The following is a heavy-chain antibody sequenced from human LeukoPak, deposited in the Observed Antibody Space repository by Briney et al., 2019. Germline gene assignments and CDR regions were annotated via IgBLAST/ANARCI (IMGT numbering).Heavy chain of an antibody. D-gene: IGHD3-16*02. J-gene: IGHJ4*02. CDR1: GFTFSSYA. V-gene: IGHV3-23*01. CDR3: ARDLGVRDYVWGSYRYTPFDY. CDR2: ISGSGGST. Sequence: GGSLRLSCAASGFTFSSYAMSWVRQAPGKGLEWVSAISGSGGSTYYADSVKGRFTISRDNAKNSLYLQMNSLRAEDTAVYYCARDLGVRDYVWGSYRYTPFDYWGQGTLVTVSS.